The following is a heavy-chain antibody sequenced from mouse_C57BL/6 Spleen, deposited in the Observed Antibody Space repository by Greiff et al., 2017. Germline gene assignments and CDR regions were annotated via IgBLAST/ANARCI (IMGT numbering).Heavy chain of an antibody. V-gene: IGHV1-82*01. CDR3: ARAPLITTVLDY. D-gene: IGHD1-1*01. CDR1: GYAFSSSW. Sequence: VQLQQSGPELVKPGASVKISCKASGYAFSSSWMNWVKQRPGKGLEWIGRIYPGDGDTNYNGKFKGKATLTADKSSSTAYMQLSSLTSEDSAVYFCARAPLITTVLDYWGQGTSVTVSS. J-gene: IGHJ4*01. CDR2: IYPGDGDT.